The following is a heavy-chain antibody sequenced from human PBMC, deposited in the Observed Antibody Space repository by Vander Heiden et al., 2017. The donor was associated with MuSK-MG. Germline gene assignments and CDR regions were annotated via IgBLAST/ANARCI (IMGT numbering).Heavy chain of an antibody. V-gene: IGHV1-69*06. Sequence: QVQLVQSGAEVTKPWSSVKVPCKASGGTFRSYAISWVRQAPGQGLEWMGGIIPIFGTANYAQKFQGRVTITADKSTSTAYMELSSLRSEDTAVYYCARSIGVYDYAFDIWGQGTMVTVSS. CDR3: ARSIGVYDYAFDI. CDR2: IIPIFGTA. D-gene: IGHD3-16*01. J-gene: IGHJ3*02. CDR1: GGTFRSYA.